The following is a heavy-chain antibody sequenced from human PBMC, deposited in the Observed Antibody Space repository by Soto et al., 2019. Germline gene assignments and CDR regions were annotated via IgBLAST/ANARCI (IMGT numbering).Heavy chain of an antibody. CDR2: INPNSGGT. D-gene: IGHD3-3*01. Sequence: ASVKVSCKASGYTFTGYYMHWVRQAPGQGLEWMGWINPNSGGTNYAQKFQGRVTMTRDTSISTAYMELSRLRSDDTAVYYCARDWRSAYYDSWSGTARTGGPYGMDVWGQGTPVTDSS. CDR1: GYTFTGYY. CDR3: ARDWRSAYYDSWSGTARTGGPYGMDV. J-gene: IGHJ6*02. V-gene: IGHV1-2*02.